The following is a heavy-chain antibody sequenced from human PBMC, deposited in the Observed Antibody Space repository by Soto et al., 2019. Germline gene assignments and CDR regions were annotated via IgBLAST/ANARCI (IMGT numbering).Heavy chain of an antibody. V-gene: IGHV3-72*01. CDR2: IKNKANSYTT. CDR1: GFTFSAHY. D-gene: IGHD1-26*01. CDR3: ARVSLVGPSGGRYFDY. J-gene: IGHJ4*02. Sequence: EVQLVESGGGLVQPGGSLRLSCAASGFTFSAHYMDWVRQAPGKGLEWVGRIKNKANSYTTEYAASVEGRFTISREDSENSTYLQMNSLKTEDTAVYYCARVSLVGPSGGRYFDYWGQGSQVAVSS.